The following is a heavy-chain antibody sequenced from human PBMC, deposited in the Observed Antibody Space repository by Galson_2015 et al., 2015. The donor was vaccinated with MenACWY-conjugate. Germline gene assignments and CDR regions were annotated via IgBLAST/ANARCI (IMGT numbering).Heavy chain of an antibody. CDR2: ISYEGSIQ. Sequence: SLRLSCAASGLTFGSSGMQWVRQAPGKGLDWVAVISYEGSIQHYGDSVKGRFTISRDNSKNTLYLQMNSLRVEDTAVYYCAKEAAQRASVALDYWGQGTLVTVSS. J-gene: IGHJ4*02. CDR1: GLTFGSSG. CDR3: AKEAAQRASVALDY. D-gene: IGHD6-19*01. V-gene: IGHV3-30*18.